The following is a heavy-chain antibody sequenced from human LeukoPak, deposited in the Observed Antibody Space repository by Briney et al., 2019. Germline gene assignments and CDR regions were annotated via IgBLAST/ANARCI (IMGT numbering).Heavy chain of an antibody. V-gene: IGHV1-46*01. Sequence: GASVKVSCKASGYTFTSYYMHWVRQAPGQGLEWMGIINPSGGSTSYAQKFQGRVTMTRDMSTSTVYMELSSLRSEDTAVYYCARAMVRGVIRSNLLYYWGQGALVTVSS. J-gene: IGHJ4*02. D-gene: IGHD3-10*01. CDR3: ARAMVRGVIRSNLLYY. CDR1: GYTFTSYY. CDR2: INPSGGST.